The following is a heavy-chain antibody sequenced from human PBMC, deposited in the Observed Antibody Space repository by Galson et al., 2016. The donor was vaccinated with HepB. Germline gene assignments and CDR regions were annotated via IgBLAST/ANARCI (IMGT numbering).Heavy chain of an antibody. J-gene: IGHJ4*02. V-gene: IGHV3-74*01. CDR1: GFTFSSYW. D-gene: IGHD2/OR15-2a*01. Sequence: SLRLSCAGSGFTFSSYWIHWARQAPVKGLVRVSRRNSDWTPQRSADSVQGRFTVSRGNARKTVYLQMNSHRVDDTAVYFCARDGLNIPAFEKWGQGTLVTVSS. CDR2: RNSDWTPQ. CDR3: ARDGLNIPAFEK.